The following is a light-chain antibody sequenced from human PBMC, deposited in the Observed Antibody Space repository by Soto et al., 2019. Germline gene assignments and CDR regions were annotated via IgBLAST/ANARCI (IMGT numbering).Light chain of an antibody. J-gene: IGLJ7*01. CDR3: CSYAGSYTV. CDR2: DVS. CDR1: SSDVGGYNY. V-gene: IGLV2-11*01. Sequence: QSALTQPRSVSRSPGQSVTISCTGTSSDVGGYNYVSWYQQHPGKAPKLMIYDVSKRPSGVPDRFSGSKSGNTASLTISGLQAEDEADYYCCSYAGSYTVFGGGTQLTVL.